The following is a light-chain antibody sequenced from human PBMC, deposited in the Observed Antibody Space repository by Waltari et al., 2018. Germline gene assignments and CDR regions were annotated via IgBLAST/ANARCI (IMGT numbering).Light chain of an antibody. CDR2: GAS. J-gene: IGKJ2*01. Sequence: DIQMTQSPSSLSASVGARVPIPCRASQRINSYLNWYQQKPGKAPKLLIYGASSLQSGVPSGFSGSGSGTEFTLTISSLQPEDSATYYCQQSYSSPYTFGQGTKLEIK. CDR1: QRINSY. CDR3: QQSYSSPYT. V-gene: IGKV1-39*01.